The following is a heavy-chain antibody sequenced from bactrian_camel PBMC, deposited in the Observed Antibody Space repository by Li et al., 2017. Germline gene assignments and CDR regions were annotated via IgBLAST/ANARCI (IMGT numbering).Heavy chain of an antibody. CDR2: IDTSGGT. Sequence: HVQLVESGGGVVQPGGSLRLSCAAPGGTLGRCMAWFRQAPGNEREAVAFIDTSGGTNYAYSVAGRFTISKDNAKNTLYLQMNNLKPEDTAMYYCAAYYGGTGDCMVIGGILSPTHNRMQYWGKGTQVTVS. CDR1: GGTLGRC. D-gene: IGHD1*01. J-gene: IGHJ7*01. V-gene: IGHV3S53*01.